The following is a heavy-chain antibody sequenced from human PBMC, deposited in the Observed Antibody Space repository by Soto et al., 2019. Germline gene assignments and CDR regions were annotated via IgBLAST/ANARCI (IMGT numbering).Heavy chain of an antibody. CDR3: VAYSSDGSHWVIHFDQ. Sequence: EVQLVESGGGLVQPGGSLRLSCAASGFKFNYYAMNWVRQVPGKGLEWVSYISATSAKIDYADSVKGRFTISRDNARNSLDLQMNILRDEETAVYHGVAYSSDGSHWVIHFDQWGRGALVTVSS. CDR2: ISATSAKI. D-gene: IGHD2-21*01. V-gene: IGHV3-48*02. J-gene: IGHJ4*02. CDR1: GFKFNYYA.